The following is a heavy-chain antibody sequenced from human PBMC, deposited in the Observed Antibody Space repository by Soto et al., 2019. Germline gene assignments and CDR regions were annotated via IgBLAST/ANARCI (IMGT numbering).Heavy chain of an antibody. V-gene: IGHV3-9*01. CDR2: ISWNSGSI. CDR1: GFTFDDYA. CDR3: AKDGAMVRGWRPPYYYGMDV. J-gene: IGHJ6*02. Sequence: EVQLVESGGGLVQPGRSLRLSCAASGFTFDDYAMHWVRQAPGKGLEWVSGISWNSGSIGYADSVKGRFTISRDNAKNALYLQMNNLRAEDTALYYCAKDGAMVRGWRPPYYYGMDVWGQGTTVTVSS. D-gene: IGHD3-10*01.